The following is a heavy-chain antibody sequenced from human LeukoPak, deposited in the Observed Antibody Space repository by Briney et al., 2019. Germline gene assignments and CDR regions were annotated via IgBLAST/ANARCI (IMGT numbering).Heavy chain of an antibody. CDR2: ISATGGST. CDR3: AKRVAASSGAHDY. CDR1: GFTFSSYS. V-gene: IGHV3-23*01. J-gene: IGHJ4*02. Sequence: GGSLRLSCAASGFTFSSYSMNWVRQAPGKGLEWVSAISATGGSTYYADSVKGRFTISRDNSKDTLFLQMNSLRAEDTAVYYCAKRVAASSGAHDYWGQGTLVAVSS. D-gene: IGHD5-18*01.